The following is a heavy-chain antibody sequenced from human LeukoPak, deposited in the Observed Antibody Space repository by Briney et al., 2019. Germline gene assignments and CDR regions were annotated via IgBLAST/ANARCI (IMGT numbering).Heavy chain of an antibody. CDR2: ISSSSSTI. CDR3: ARDVGYCSGGSCYSYGMDV. CDR1: GFTFSSYS. D-gene: IGHD2-15*01. V-gene: IGHV3-48*01. Sequence: GGSLRLSCAASGFTFSSYSMNWVRQAPGKGLEWVSYISSSSSTIYYADSVKGRLTISRDNAKNSLYLQMNSLRAEDTAVYYCARDVGYCSGGSCYSYGMDVWGQGTTVTVSS. J-gene: IGHJ6*02.